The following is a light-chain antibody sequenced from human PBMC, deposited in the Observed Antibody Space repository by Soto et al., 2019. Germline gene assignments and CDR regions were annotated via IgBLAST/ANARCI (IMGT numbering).Light chain of an antibody. CDR3: QQSYSSLVT. CDR1: QTIATN. Sequence: IEMTQSPASLSASVGDRVTITCRASQTIATNLNWFQHKSGRAPNLLIYTSSSVNSGVSSRFRGSGSGTDVTLTINDVQPEDSATYYCQQSYSSLVTFGAGTKVEIK. V-gene: IGKV1-39*01. J-gene: IGKJ4*01. CDR2: TSS.